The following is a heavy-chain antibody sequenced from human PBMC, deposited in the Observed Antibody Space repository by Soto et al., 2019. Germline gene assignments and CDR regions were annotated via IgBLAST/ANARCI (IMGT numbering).Heavy chain of an antibody. CDR1: GDSFSSYY. V-gene: IGHV4-59*01. J-gene: IGHJ4*01. CDR3: ARTTTLENSFDY. D-gene: IGHD1-1*01. CDR2: IFHTGSS. Sequence: SETLSLTCTVSGDSFSSYYWSWIRQPPGKGLEWIGYIFHTGSSVSNPSLKSRVTMSVDMSKKEFSLKLTSVTAADTALYYCARTTTLENSFDYWGHGTLVTVSS.